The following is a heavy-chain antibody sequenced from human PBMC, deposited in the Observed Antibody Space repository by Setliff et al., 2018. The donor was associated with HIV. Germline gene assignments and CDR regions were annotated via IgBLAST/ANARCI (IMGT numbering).Heavy chain of an antibody. J-gene: IGHJ3*01. CDR2: VDYSGDA. CDR1: GATIHYRY. D-gene: IGHD1-1*01. V-gene: IGHV4-59*11. CDR3: TRGPGGTVPKPVEAFDV. Sequence: KSSETLSLTCSVSGATIHYRYWSWIRQSPGKGLEWIGYVDYSGDAEYNPSLQSRATISRDPSKNQVSLKLNSATAADTAVYYCTRGPGGTVPKPVEAFDVWGQGALVTVSS.